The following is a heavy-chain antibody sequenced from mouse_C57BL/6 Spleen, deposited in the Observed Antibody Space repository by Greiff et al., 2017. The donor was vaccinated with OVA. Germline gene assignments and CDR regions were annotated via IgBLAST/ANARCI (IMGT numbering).Heavy chain of an antibody. J-gene: IGHJ4*01. CDR2: ISDGGSYT. D-gene: IGHD2-4*01. CDR1: GFTFSSYA. V-gene: IGHV5-4*01. CDR3: ARYDYDGAMDY. Sequence: EVQLVESGAGLVKPGGSLKLSCAASGFTFSSYAMSWVRQTPEKRLEWVATISDGGSYTYYPDNVKGRFTISRDNAKNNLYLQMSHLKSEDTAMYYCARYDYDGAMDYWGQGTSVTVSS.